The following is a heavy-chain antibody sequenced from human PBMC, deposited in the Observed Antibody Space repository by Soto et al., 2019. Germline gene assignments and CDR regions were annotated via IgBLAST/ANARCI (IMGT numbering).Heavy chain of an antibody. CDR3: ARDGGKGGNYFDY. J-gene: IGHJ4*02. CDR1: GFTFSSYW. Sequence: GESLKISCAAYGFTFSSYWMSWVRQAPGKGLEWVANIKQDGSEKYYVDSVKGRFTISRDNAKNSLYLQMNILRAEDTAVYYCARDGGKGGNYFDYWGQGTLVTVSS. CDR2: IKQDGSEK. V-gene: IGHV3-7*01. D-gene: IGHD2-15*01.